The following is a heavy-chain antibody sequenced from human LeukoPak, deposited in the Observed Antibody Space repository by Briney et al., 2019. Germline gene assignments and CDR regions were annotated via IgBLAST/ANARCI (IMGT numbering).Heavy chain of an antibody. CDR2: INHSGST. D-gene: IGHD1-14*01. Sequence: SETLSLTCAVYGGSFSGYYWSWIRQPPGKGLEWIGEINHSGSTNYNPSLKSRVTISVDTSKNQFSLNLSSMTAADTAVYYCARGRPYNVGLPPWFDPWGQGTLVTVSS. V-gene: IGHV4-34*01. CDR3: ARGRPYNVGLPPWFDP. CDR1: GGSFSGYY. J-gene: IGHJ5*02.